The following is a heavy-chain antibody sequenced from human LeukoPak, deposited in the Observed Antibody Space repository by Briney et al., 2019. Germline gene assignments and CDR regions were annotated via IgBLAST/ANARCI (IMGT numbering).Heavy chain of an antibody. V-gene: IGHV3-7*01. Sequence: GGSLRLSCAASGFTFSSYWMSWVRQAPGKGLEWVANIKQDGSEKYYVDSVKGRFTISRDNAKNSLYLQMNSLRAEDTAVYYCARDLGDYYGWDYYMDVWGKGTTVTVSS. CDR1: GFTFSSYW. CDR2: IKQDGSEK. J-gene: IGHJ6*03. CDR3: ARDLGDYYGWDYYMDV. D-gene: IGHD4-17*01.